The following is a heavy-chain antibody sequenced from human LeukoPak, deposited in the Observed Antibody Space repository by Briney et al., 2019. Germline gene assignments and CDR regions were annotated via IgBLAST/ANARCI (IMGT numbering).Heavy chain of an antibody. CDR3: AAARDSNSNRCLYMDV. J-gene: IGHJ6*03. CDR2: IWYDGSNK. Sequence: PGGSLRLSCVACGFTFRNYGTHWVRQVPGKGLAWVAVIWYDGSNKYYADSVKGRFTISRDNSKNTLYLQINSLRAEGTAVYYCAAARDSNSNRCLYMDVWGKGTTVTVSS. D-gene: IGHD4-11*01. V-gene: IGHV3-33*01. CDR1: GFTFRNYG.